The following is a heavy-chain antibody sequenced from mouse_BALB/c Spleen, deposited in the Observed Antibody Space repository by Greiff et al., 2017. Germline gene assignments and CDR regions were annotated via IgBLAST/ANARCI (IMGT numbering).Heavy chain of an antibody. V-gene: IGHV5-6-2*01. J-gene: IGHJ4*01. CDR3: AKNYYGSSYGAMDY. CDR1: GFTFSSYY. CDR2: INSNGGST. D-gene: IGHD1-1*01. Sequence: EVKLVESGGGLVKLGGSLKLSCAASGFTFSSYYMSWVRQTPEKRLELVAAINSNGGSTYYPDTVKGRFTISRDNAKNTLYLQMSSLKSEDTALYYCAKNYYGSSYGAMDYWGQGTSVTVSS.